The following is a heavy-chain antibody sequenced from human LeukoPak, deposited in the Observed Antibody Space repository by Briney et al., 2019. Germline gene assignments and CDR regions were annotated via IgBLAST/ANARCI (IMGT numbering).Heavy chain of an antibody. V-gene: IGHV4-59*01. D-gene: IGHD2-15*01. CDR3: ARARAAEFDP. CDR2: IYYSGST. CDR1: GGSISSYY. J-gene: IGHJ5*02. Sequence: PSETLSLTCTVSGGSISSYYWSWIRQPPGKGLEWIGYIYYSGSTNYNPSLKSRVTISVDTSKNQFSLKLSSVTAADTAVYYCARARAAEFDPWGQGTPVTVSS.